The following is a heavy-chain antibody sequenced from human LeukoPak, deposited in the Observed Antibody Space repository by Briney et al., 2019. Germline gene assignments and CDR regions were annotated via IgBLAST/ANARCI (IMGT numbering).Heavy chain of an antibody. CDR3: AEDHRLLRYFDWLPVAFDI. CDR2: ISGSGGST. J-gene: IGHJ3*02. D-gene: IGHD3-9*01. Sequence: PGGSLRLSCAASGFTFSSYAMSWVRQAPGKGLEWVSAISGSGGSTYYADSVKGRFTISRDNSKNTLYLQMNSLRAEDTAVYYCAEDHRLLRYFDWLPVAFDIWGQGTMVTVSS. V-gene: IGHV3-23*01. CDR1: GFTFSSYA.